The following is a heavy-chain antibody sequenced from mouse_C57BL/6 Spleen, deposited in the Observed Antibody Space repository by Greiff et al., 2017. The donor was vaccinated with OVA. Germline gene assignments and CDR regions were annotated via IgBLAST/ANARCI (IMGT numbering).Heavy chain of an antibody. CDR1: GYSITSGYY. V-gene: IGHV3-6*01. Sequence: EVKLVESGPGLVKPSQSLSLTCSVTGYSITSGYYWNWIRQFPGNKLEWMGYISYDGSNNYNPSLKNRISITRDTSKNQFFLKLNSVTTEDTATYYCARVLRGAMDYWGQGTSVTVSS. CDR3: ARVLRGAMDY. J-gene: IGHJ4*01. D-gene: IGHD1-1*01. CDR2: ISYDGSN.